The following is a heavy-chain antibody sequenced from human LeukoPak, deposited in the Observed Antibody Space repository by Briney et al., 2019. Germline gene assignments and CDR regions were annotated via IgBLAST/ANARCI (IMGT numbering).Heavy chain of an antibody. CDR1: GFTFSSYG. J-gene: IGHJ4*02. D-gene: IGHD6-19*01. CDR2: ISYDGSNK. Sequence: GRSLRLSCAASGFTFSSYGMHWVRQAPGKGLEWVAVISYDGSNKYYADSVKGRFTISRDNSKNTLYLQMNSLRAEGTAVYYCAKDSGIAVAGIFDYWGQGTLVTVSS. V-gene: IGHV3-30*18. CDR3: AKDSGIAVAGIFDY.